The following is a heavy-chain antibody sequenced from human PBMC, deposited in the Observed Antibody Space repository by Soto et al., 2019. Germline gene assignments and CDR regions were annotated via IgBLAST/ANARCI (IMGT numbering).Heavy chain of an antibody. CDR2: IYHSGST. J-gene: IGHJ6*02. CDR3: ARVSGSYYYGMGV. CDR1: GGSISSSNW. Sequence: QVQLQESGPGLVKPSGTLSLTCADSGGSISSSNWWSWVRQPPGKGLEWIGEIYHSGSTNYNPSLKSRVTISVDKSKNQFSPKLNSVTAADTAVYYCARVSGSYYYGMGVWGQGTTVSVSS. V-gene: IGHV4-4*02.